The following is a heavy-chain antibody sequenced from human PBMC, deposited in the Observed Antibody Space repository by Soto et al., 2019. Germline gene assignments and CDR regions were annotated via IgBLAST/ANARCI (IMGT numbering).Heavy chain of an antibody. J-gene: IGHJ6*02. Sequence: QVQLQESGPGLVKPSGTLSLTCAVSGGSISSSNWWSWVRQPPGKGLEWIGDIHTSGTTNYNPSRTRLVTISVATSTPLFSLKLSSVTAAAPAVYYSAIVSGSSYSAIDVLCQGITVTVSS. CDR1: GGSISSSNW. V-gene: IGHV4-4*02. D-gene: IGHD1-26*01. CDR2: IHTSGTT. CDR3: AIVSGSSYSAIDV.